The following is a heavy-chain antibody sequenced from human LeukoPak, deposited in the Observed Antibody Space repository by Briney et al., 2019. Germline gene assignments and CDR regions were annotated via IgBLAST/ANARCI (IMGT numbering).Heavy chain of an antibody. J-gene: IGHJ4*02. CDR2: ISSSGVTT. CDR1: GFTFSSYA. Sequence: GGSLRLPCAASGFTFSSYAMSWVRQAPGKGLEWVSAISSSGVTTYYADSVKGRFTISRDNSKNTLYLQMNSLRAEDTAVYYCAKALGGYFDYWGQGTLVTVSS. CDR3: AKALGGYFDY. D-gene: IGHD1-26*01. V-gene: IGHV3-23*01.